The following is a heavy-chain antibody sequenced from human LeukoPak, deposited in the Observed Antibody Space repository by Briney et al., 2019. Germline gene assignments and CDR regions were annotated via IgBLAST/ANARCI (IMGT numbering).Heavy chain of an antibody. CDR2: ISGSGGST. V-gene: IGHV3-23*01. CDR3: AKGEWRFLEWSLRGYYFDY. J-gene: IGHJ4*02. Sequence: GGSLRLSCAASGFTFSSYAMSWVRQAPGKGLEWVSAISGSGGSTYYADSVKGRFTISRDNSKNTLYLQMNSLRAEDTAVYYCAKGEWRFLEWSLRGYYFDYWGQGTLVTVSS. D-gene: IGHD3-3*01. CDR1: GFTFSSYA.